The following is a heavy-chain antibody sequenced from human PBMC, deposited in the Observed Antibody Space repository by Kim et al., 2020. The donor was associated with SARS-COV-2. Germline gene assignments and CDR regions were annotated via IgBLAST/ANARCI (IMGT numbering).Heavy chain of an antibody. Sequence: SETLSLTCAVYGGSFSGYYWSWIRQPPGKGLEWIGEINHSGSTNYNPSLKSRVTISVDTSKNQFSLKLSSVTAADTAVYYCARVRVGDGYNYGDAFDIWGQGTMVTVSS. V-gene: IGHV4-34*01. CDR1: GGSFSGYY. D-gene: IGHD5-12*01. J-gene: IGHJ3*02. CDR2: INHSGST. CDR3: ARVRVGDGYNYGDAFDI.